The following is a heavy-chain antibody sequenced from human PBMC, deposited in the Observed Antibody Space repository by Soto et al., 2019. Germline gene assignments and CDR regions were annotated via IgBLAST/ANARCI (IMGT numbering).Heavy chain of an antibody. Sequence: ASVKVSCKASGYTFTSYAMHWVRQAPGQRLEWMGWSNAGNGNTKYSQEFQGRVTITRDTSASTAYMELSSLRYEDMAVYYCARVDRVEGAFDIWGQGTMVTVSS. CDR3: ARVDRVEGAFDI. V-gene: IGHV1-3*02. J-gene: IGHJ3*02. CDR2: SNAGNGNT. CDR1: GYTFTSYA. D-gene: IGHD3-22*01.